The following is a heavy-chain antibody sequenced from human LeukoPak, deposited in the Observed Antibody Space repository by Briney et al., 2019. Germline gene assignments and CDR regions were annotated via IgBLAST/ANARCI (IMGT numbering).Heavy chain of an antibody. CDR2: MYTGDSGGT. J-gene: IGHJ4*02. V-gene: IGHV4-59*10. Sequence: SETLSLTCAVSGASISSYYWSWIRRPAGKRLEWIGRMYTGDSGGTTYNPSLQSRVTISVDKSRNQFSLKLNSVTAADTAMYYCATDFWSGFDNWGQGTLVTVSS. CDR3: ATDFWSGFDN. D-gene: IGHD3-3*01. CDR1: GASISSYY.